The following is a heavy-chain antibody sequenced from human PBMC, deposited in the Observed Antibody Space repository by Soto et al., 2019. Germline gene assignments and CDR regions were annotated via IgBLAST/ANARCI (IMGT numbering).Heavy chain of an antibody. D-gene: IGHD4-17*01. CDR1: GFTFSSYG. V-gene: IGHV3-33*01. J-gene: IGHJ4*02. CDR3: ARDNDYGDYSFGY. CDR2: IWYDGSNK. Sequence: QVQLVESGGGVVQPGRSLRLSCAASGFTFSSYGMHWVRQAPGKGLEWVAVIWYDGSNKYYADSVKGRFTISRDISKNTLYLQMNSLRAEDTAVYYCARDNDYGDYSFGYWGQGTLVTVSS.